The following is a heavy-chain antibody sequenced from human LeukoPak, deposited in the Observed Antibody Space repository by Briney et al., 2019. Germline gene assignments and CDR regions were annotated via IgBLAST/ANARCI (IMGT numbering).Heavy chain of an antibody. CDR2: FIPILRTP. CDR3: ATPSRGHAFDI. Sequence: VASVKVSCKTSGGTVSSFALSWMRQAPGQGPEWMGGFIPILRTPKDAEKVQGRVTITTDESTDTLYMELSSLRVEDTAVYYCATPSRGHAFDIWGQGTMVTV. CDR1: GGTVSSFA. V-gene: IGHV1-69*05. D-gene: IGHD3-10*01. J-gene: IGHJ3*02.